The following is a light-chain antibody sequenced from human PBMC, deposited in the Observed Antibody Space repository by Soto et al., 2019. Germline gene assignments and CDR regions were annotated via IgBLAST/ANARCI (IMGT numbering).Light chain of an antibody. CDR3: SSYTSTSTLYV. Sequence: QSALTQPASVSGSLGQSITISCTGTGSDVGEYNYVSWYQQHPGKAPKLMIYEVRNRPSGVSNRFSGSKSGNTASLTIAGLQAEDEADYYCSSYTSTSTLYVFGTWTKLTVL. J-gene: IGLJ1*01. CDR1: GSDVGEYNY. V-gene: IGLV2-14*01. CDR2: EVR.